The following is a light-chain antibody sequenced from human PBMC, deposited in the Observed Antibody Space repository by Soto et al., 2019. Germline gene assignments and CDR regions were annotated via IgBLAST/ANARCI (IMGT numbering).Light chain of an antibody. Sequence: DMQMTQSPSTLSASVGDRVTITCRASQSISSWLAWYQQKPGKAPKLLIYKASSLESGVPSRFSGSGSGTDFTLTISSLQPDDFATYYCQQYSTSYRTFGQGTRVEIK. V-gene: IGKV1-5*03. CDR1: QSISSW. J-gene: IGKJ1*01. CDR3: QQYSTSYRT. CDR2: KAS.